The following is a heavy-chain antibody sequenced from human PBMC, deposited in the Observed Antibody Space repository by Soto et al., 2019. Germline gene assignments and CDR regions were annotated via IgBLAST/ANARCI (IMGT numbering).Heavy chain of an antibody. D-gene: IGHD3-9*01. V-gene: IGHV5-51*01. Sequence: GESLKISCKGSGYSFTSYCIGWVRQMPGKGLEWMGIIYTGDSDTRYSPSFQGQVTISADKSISTAYLQWSSLKASDTAMYYCARHGVGDILTGQPDYWGQGTLVTVSS. CDR1: GYSFTSYC. CDR3: ARHGVGDILTGQPDY. CDR2: IYTGDSDT. J-gene: IGHJ4*02.